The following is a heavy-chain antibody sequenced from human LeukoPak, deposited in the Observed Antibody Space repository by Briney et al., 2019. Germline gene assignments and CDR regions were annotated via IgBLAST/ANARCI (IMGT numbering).Heavy chain of an antibody. CDR2: IIPNLGTT. Sequence: SVKVSCKASGGTSNSHAISWVRQGPGQGLEWMGRIIPNLGTTNRAQNFQDRVTLTADKSTNTAYMELTSLTSDDTAVYYCATTNDGGGYQWGDFFDFWGQGTLVTVSS. CDR3: ATTNDGGGYQWGDFFDF. CDR1: GGTSNSHA. V-gene: IGHV1-69*04. D-gene: IGHD3-22*01. J-gene: IGHJ4*02.